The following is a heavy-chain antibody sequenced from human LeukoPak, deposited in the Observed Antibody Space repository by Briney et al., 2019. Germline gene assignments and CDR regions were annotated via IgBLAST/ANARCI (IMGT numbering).Heavy chain of an antibody. D-gene: IGHD1-26*01. CDR3: ALLQAHRPFDY. V-gene: IGHV4-61*08. Sequence: SETLSLTCTVSGGSVSSNGHYWNWIRQPPGKGLEWIGYIFNRGSTNYNPSLKSRVTISVDTANNQFSLRLSSVAAADTAVYFCALLQAHRPFDYWGQGTLVTVSS. CDR2: IFNRGST. J-gene: IGHJ4*02. CDR1: GGSVSSNGHY.